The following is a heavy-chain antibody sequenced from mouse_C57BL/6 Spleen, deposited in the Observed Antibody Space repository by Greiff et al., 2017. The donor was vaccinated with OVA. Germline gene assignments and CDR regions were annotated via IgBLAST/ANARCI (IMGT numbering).Heavy chain of an antibody. CDR3: ARGGAGVYYFDY. V-gene: IGHV5-4*01. D-gene: IGHD3-3*01. J-gene: IGHJ2*01. Sequence: EVQVVESGGGLVKPGGSLKLSCAASGFTFSSYAMSWVRQTPEKRLEWVATISDGGSYTYYPDNVKGRFTISRDNAKNNLYLQMSHLKSEDTAMYYCARGGAGVYYFDYWGQGTTLTVSS. CDR1: GFTFSSYA. CDR2: ISDGGSYT.